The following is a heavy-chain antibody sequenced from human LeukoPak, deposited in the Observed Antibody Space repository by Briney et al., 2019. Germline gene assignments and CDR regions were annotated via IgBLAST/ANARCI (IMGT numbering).Heavy chain of an antibody. CDR2: ISSSGSTI. J-gene: IGHJ4*02. CDR3: ARYGVEFDY. CDR1: GFTFSSYS. V-gene: IGHV3-48*04. Sequence: PGGSLTLSCAASGFTFSSYSMNWVRQAPGKGLEWVSYISSSGSTIYYADSVKGRFTISRDNAKNSLSLQMNSLRAEDTAVYYCARYGVEFDYWGQGTLVTVSS. D-gene: IGHD4-17*01.